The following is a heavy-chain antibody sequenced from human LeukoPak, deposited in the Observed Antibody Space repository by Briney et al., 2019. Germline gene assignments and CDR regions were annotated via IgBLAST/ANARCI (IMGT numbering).Heavy chain of an antibody. D-gene: IGHD1-26*01. CDR3: ARVGGSYYVDY. J-gene: IGHJ4*02. CDR2: INPSGGST. CDR1: GYTFTSYY. V-gene: IGHV1-46*01. Sequence: GASVKVSCKASGYTFTSYYMHWVRQAPGQGLEWMGIINPSGGSTSYAQKFQGRVTMTRDTSTSTAYMELSSLRSEDTAVYYCARVGGSYYVDYWGQGTLVTVSS.